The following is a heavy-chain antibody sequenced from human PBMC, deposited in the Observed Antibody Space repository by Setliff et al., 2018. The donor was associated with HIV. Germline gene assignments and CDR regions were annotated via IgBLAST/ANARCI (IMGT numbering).Heavy chain of an antibody. J-gene: IGHJ6*02. D-gene: IGHD3-3*01. CDR1: GFTFRSYA. CDR2: ISGTGGTT. V-gene: IGHV3-23*01. CDR3: ARVGRITSFGVIIPGSNALDV. Sequence: PGGSLRLSCAASGFTFRSYAMSWVRQAPGKGLEWVSVISGTGGTTYYADSVKGRFTISRDNSKNTLYLQMNSLRAEDTAVYYCARVGRITSFGVIIPGSNALDVWGQGTTVTVSS.